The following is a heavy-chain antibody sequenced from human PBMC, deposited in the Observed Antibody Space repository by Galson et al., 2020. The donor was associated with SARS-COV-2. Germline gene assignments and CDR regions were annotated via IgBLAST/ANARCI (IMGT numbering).Heavy chain of an antibody. CDR2: IYTSGST. CDR1: GGSISSGSYY. D-gene: IGHD3-22*01. V-gene: IGHV4-61*02. CDR3: ARGRYYYDSSGDPASYFDY. J-gene: IGHJ4*02. Sequence: SETLSLTCTVSGGSISSGSYYWSWIRQPAGKGLEWIGRIYTSGSTNYNPSLKSRVTISVDTSKNQFSLKLSSVTAADTAVYYCARGRYYYDSSGDPASYFDYWGQGTPVTVSS.